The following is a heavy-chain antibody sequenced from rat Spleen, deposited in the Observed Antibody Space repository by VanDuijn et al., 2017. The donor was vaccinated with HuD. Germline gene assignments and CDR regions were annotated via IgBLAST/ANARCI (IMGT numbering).Heavy chain of an antibody. CDR3: TTMVG. CDR1: GFTFSDYN. V-gene: IGHV5-7*01. J-gene: IGHJ2*01. D-gene: IGHD1-1*01. CDR2: ISYDGSST. Sequence: EVQLVESDGGLVQPGRSLKLSCAASGFTFSDYNMAWVRQAPKKGLEWVATISYDGSSTYYRDSVKGRFTISRDNAKSTLYLQMDSLRSEDTATYYCTTMVGWGQGVMVTVSS.